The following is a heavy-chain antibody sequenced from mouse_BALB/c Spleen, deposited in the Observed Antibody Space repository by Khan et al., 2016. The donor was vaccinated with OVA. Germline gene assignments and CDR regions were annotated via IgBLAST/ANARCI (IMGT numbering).Heavy chain of an antibody. CDR2: IDPANGNT. J-gene: IGHJ4*01. V-gene: IGHV14-3*02. Sequence: VQLKESGAELVKPGASVKLSCTASGFNIEDTYIHWVMQRPEQGLEWIGRIDPANGNTKYDPKFQGKATITADTSSNTAYLQLSSLTSKDTAVYYCARGGWSYTMDYWGQGTSVTVSS. CDR3: ARGGWSYTMDY. CDR1: GFNIEDTY. D-gene: IGHD1-1*02.